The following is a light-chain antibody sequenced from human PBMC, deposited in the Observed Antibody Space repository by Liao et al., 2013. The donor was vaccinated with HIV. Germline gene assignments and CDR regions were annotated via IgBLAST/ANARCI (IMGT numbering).Light chain of an antibody. CDR1: GLGDKY. CDR3: QAWDSSTVI. CDR2: EDT. V-gene: IGLV3-1*01. J-gene: IGLJ2*01. Sequence: SYEMTQPPSVSVSPGQTASVTCSGDGLGDKYVSWYQQRPGHSPILVIYEDTKRPPGIPARFTGSKSGNTATLTISGTQASDEADYYCQAWDSSTVIFGGGTKLTVL.